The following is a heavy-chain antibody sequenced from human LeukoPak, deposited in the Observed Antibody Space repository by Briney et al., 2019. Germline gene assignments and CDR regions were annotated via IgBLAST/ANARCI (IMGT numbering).Heavy chain of an antibody. Sequence: PSETLSLTCTVSGGSISSYYWSWIRQPPGKGLEWIGYIYYSGSTNYNPSLKSRVTISVDTSKNQFSLKLSSVTAADTAVYYCARDKSGSASYVDYWGQGTLVTVSS. CDR3: ARDKSGSASYVDY. CDR1: GGSISSYY. CDR2: IYYSGST. V-gene: IGHV4-59*01. J-gene: IGHJ4*02. D-gene: IGHD3-10*01.